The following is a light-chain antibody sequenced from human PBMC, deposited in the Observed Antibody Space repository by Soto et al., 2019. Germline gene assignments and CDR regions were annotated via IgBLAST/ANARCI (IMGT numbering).Light chain of an antibody. CDR1: SSNIGAGYG. J-gene: IGLJ3*02. CDR3: QSYDSSLSGWV. Sequence: QSVLTQPPSVSGAPGQRVTISCTGSSSNIGAGYGVHWYQQLPGTAPKHLIYGNSNRPSGVPDRFSGSKSGTSASLAITGLQAEDEADYYCQSYDSSLSGWVFGGGTKLTVL. CDR2: GNS. V-gene: IGLV1-40*01.